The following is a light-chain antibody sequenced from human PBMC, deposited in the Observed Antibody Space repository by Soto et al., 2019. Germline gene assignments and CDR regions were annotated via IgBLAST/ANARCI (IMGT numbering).Light chain of an antibody. CDR1: SSNIGNNY. CDR3: GTWDSSLSAYV. CDR2: DNN. J-gene: IGLJ1*01. Sequence: QSVLTQPHSVSAAPGQKVTISCSGSSSNIGNNYVSWYQQLPGTAPKLLIYDNNKRPSVIPDRFSGSKSGTTATLGITGLQTGDEADYYCGTWDSSLSAYVFGTGTKLTVL. V-gene: IGLV1-51*01.